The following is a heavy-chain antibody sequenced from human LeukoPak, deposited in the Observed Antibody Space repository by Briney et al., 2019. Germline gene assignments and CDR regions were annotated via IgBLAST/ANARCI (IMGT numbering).Heavy chain of an antibody. CDR1: GFTFSSYL. CDR2: IKQDGSEK. V-gene: IGHV3-7*01. J-gene: IGHJ6*02. CDR3: ARVDIVVVPAAMGHYYYGMDV. D-gene: IGHD2-2*01. Sequence: PGGSLRLSCAASGFTFSSYLMSWVRQAPGKGLEWVANIKQDGSEKYYVDSVKGRFTISRDNAKNSLYLQMNSLRAEDTAVYYCARVDIVVVPAAMGHYYYGMDVWGQGTTVTVSS.